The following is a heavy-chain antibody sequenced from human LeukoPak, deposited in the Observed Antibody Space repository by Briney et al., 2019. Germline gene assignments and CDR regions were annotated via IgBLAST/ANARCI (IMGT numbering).Heavy chain of an antibody. J-gene: IGHJ4*02. Sequence: PGGSLRLSCATSGFTFSSYSMNWVRQAPGKGLEWVSSISSSSTYIHYADSVKGRFTISRDNAKNSLYLQMNSLRAEDTAVYYCTKPRSRGYLEAARNWGQGTLVTVSS. D-gene: IGHD1-26*01. V-gene: IGHV3-21*01. CDR3: TKPRSRGYLEAARN. CDR2: ISSSSTYI. CDR1: GFTFSSYS.